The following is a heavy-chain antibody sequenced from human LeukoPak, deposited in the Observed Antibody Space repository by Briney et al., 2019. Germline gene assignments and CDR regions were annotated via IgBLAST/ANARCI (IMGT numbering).Heavy chain of an antibody. CDR2: IYPGDSDT. CDR3: ARQGIYDILTGYSDY. Sequence: GASLQISCQGSGSLFTSYWIGWGRQLPGKGLEWMGVIYPGDSDTRYSPSFQGQVTISADKSISTAYLQWSSLKASDTVMYYCARQGIYDILTGYSDYWGQGTLVTVSS. D-gene: IGHD3-9*01. J-gene: IGHJ4*02. V-gene: IGHV5-51*01. CDR1: GSLFTSYW.